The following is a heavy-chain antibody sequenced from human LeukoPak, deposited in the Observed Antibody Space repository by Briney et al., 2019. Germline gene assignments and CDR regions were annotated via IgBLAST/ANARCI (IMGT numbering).Heavy chain of an antibody. J-gene: IGHJ4*02. CDR1: GFTFSSYG. Sequence: GGSLRLSCAASGFTFSSYGMHWVRQAPGKGLEWVAVIWYDGSNKYYADSVKGRFTISRDNSKNTLYLQMSSLRAEDTAVYYCARDPGGAMVIGGIDYWGQGTLVTVSS. CDR3: ARDPGGAMVIGGIDY. D-gene: IGHD5-18*01. V-gene: IGHV3-33*01. CDR2: IWYDGSNK.